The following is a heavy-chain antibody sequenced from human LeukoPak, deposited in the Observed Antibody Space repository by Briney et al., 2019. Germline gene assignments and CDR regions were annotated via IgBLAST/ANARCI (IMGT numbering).Heavy chain of an antibody. CDR3: ARPGLTDAFDI. CDR1: GVSISSYY. Sequence: PSETLSLTCTVSGVSISSYYWNWIRQPPGKGLEWIGYIHYSGSTNYNPPLNSRVTMSVDTSKNQFSLKLRSVTAADTAVYYCARPGLTDAFDIWGQGTMVTVSS. CDR2: IHYSGST. V-gene: IGHV4-59*01. J-gene: IGHJ3*02. D-gene: IGHD2-8*02.